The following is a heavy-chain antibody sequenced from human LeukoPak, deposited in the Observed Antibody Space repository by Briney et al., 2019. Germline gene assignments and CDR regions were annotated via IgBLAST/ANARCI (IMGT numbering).Heavy chain of an antibody. J-gene: IGHJ6*03. CDR1: GFTFSSYE. Sequence: GGSLRLSCAASGFTFSSYEVNWVRQAPGKGLEWVSFISSSAGTIYYADSVKGRFTISRDNSKNTLYLQMNSLRAEDTAVYYCARDYGNYYCYMDVWGKGTTVTVSS. CDR3: ARDYGNYYCYMDV. V-gene: IGHV3-48*03. D-gene: IGHD4-17*01. CDR2: ISSSAGTI.